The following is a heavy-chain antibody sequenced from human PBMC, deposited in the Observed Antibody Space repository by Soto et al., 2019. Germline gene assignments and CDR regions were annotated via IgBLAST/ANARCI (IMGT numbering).Heavy chain of an antibody. CDR3: AKSNIILVVPPFDI. V-gene: IGHV3-23*01. Sequence: PVGSLRLSCAASGFTFSTYAISWVRQAPGKGLEWVSAISGSGAGTYYADSVKGRFTISRDNSQNTLYLQMNSLRAEDTAVYYCAKSNIILVVPPFDIWGPGTLVTVSS. CDR1: GFTFSTYA. J-gene: IGHJ3*02. CDR2: ISGSGAGT. D-gene: IGHD3-22*01.